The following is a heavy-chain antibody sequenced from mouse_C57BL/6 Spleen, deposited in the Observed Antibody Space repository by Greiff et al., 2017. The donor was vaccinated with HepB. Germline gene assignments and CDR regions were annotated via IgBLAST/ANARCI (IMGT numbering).Heavy chain of an antibody. V-gene: IGHV1-61*01. CDR2: IYPSDSET. J-gene: IGHJ1*03. CDR3: ARRIYYYGSSIYGYFDV. Sequence: VQLQQPGAELVRPGSSVKLSCKASGYTFTSYWMDWVKQRPGQGLEWIGNIYPSDSETHYNQKFKDKATLTVDKSSSTAYMQLSSLTSEDSAVYYCARRIYYYGSSIYGYFDVWGTGTTVTVSS. CDR1: GYTFTSYW. D-gene: IGHD1-1*01.